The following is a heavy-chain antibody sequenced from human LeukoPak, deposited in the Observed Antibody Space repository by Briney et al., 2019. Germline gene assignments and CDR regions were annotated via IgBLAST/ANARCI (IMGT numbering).Heavy chain of an antibody. CDR1: GFTFDDYA. Sequence: PGGSLRLSCAASGFTFDDYAMHWVRQAPGKGLEWVSLISWDGGSTYYADSVKGRFTISRDNSKNSLYLQMNSLRAGDTALYYCATDHWGVYYWGQGTLATVSS. CDR3: ATDHWGVYY. V-gene: IGHV3-43D*03. CDR2: ISWDGGST. J-gene: IGHJ4*02. D-gene: IGHD3-10*01.